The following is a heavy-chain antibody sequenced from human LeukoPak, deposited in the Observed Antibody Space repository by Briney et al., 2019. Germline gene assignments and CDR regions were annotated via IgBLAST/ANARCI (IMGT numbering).Heavy chain of an antibody. Sequence: ASVKVSCKASGYTFTIYHIHWVRQAPGQGLEWVGIINPSGGSTNYAQKFQGRVTMTRDTSTNTVYMELSSLRSDDTALYYCARDLPPPEVGSMVDYWGQGTLVTVSS. CDR3: ARDLPPPEVGSMVDY. D-gene: IGHD1-26*01. CDR2: INPSGGST. V-gene: IGHV1-46*01. J-gene: IGHJ4*02. CDR1: GYTFTIYH.